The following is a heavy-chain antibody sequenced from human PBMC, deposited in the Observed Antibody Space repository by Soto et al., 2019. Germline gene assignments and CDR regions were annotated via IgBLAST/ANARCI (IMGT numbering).Heavy chain of an antibody. CDR3: ARRARVVVTASQYNWFDP. CDR1: GYTLTSYY. V-gene: IGHV1-46*01. CDR2: INPSGGST. Sequence: GASVKVSCKASGYTLTSYYMHWVRQAPGQGLEWMGIINPSGGSTSYAQKFQGRVTMTRDTSTSTVYMELSSLRSEDTAVYYCARRARVVVTASQYNWFDPWGQGTLVTVSS. D-gene: IGHD2-21*02. J-gene: IGHJ5*02.